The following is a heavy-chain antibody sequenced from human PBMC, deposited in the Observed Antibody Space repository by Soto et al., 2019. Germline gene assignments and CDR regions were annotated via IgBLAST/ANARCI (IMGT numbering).Heavy chain of an antibody. V-gene: IGHV4-59*01. CDR2: IYYSGST. D-gene: IGHD3-10*01. Sequence: PSETLSLTCTVSGGSISSYYWSWIRQPPGKGLEWIGYIYYSGSTNYNPSLKSRVTISVDTSKNQFSLKLGSVTAADTAVYYCARTSMVRGVITYYFDYWGQGTLVTVSS. CDR1: GGSISSYY. CDR3: ARTSMVRGVITYYFDY. J-gene: IGHJ4*02.